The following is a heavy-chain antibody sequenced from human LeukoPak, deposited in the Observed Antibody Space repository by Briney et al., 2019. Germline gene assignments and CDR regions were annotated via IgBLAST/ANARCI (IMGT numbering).Heavy chain of an antibody. CDR1: GGSISSSSYY. CDR3: ARVDIVVVVAAPYDWFDP. CDR2: IYYSGST. V-gene: IGHV4-39*07. D-gene: IGHD2-15*01. Sequence: PSETLSLTCTVSGGSISSSSYYWGWIRQPPGKGLEWIGSIYYSGSTYYNPSLKSRVTISVDTSKNQFSLKLSSVTAADTAVYYCARVDIVVVVAAPYDWFDPWGQGTLVTVSS. J-gene: IGHJ5*02.